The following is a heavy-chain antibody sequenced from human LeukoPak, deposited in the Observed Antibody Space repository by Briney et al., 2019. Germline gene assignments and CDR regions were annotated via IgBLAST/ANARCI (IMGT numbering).Heavy chain of an antibody. CDR3: ARLDNSWYSPFDY. D-gene: IGHD6-13*01. CDR2: IFYSGST. CDR1: GFTVSSNY. Sequence: PGGSLRLSCAASGFTVSSNYMSWVRQPPGKGLEWIGTIFYSGSTYYNPSLKSRVTISIDTSKNQFSLRLSSVTAADTAVYYCARLDNSWYSPFDYWGQGTLVTVSS. V-gene: IGHV4-39*01. J-gene: IGHJ4*02.